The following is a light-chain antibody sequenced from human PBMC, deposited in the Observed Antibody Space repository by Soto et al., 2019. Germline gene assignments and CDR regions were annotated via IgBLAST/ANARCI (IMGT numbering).Light chain of an antibody. V-gene: IGLV8-61*01. CDR1: SDSVSTSYY. Sequence: QAVVTQEPSFSVSPGGTVTLTCGLSSDSVSTSYYPSWYQQTPGQAPRTLIYSTNTRSSGVPDRFSGSILGNKAALTITGAKADDESDYYCVLYMGSGIWVFGGGTKVTVL. CDR2: STN. CDR3: VLYMGSGIWV. J-gene: IGLJ3*02.